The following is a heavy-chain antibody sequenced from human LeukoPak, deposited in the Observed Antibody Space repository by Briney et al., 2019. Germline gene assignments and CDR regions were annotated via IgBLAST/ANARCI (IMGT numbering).Heavy chain of an antibody. CDR3: ARALAGYSSSWYPGGDAFDI. J-gene: IGHJ3*02. V-gene: IGHV3-7*01. CDR2: IKQDGSEK. CDR1: GFTFSSYW. D-gene: IGHD6-13*01. Sequence: AGGSLRLSCAASGFTFSSYWMSWVRQAPGKGLEWVANIKQDGSEKYYVDSVKGRFTISRDNAKNSLYLQMNSLRAEDTAVYYCARALAGYSSSWYPGGDAFDIWGQGTMVTVSS.